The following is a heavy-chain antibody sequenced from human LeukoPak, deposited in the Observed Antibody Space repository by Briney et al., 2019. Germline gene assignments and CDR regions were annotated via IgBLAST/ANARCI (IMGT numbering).Heavy chain of an antibody. Sequence: ASVKVSCKASGYTFTSYGISWVRQAPGQGLEWMGWISAYNGNTNYAQKLQGRVTMTTDTSTSTAYMELRSLRSDDTAVYYCARVPFHEGNYSNYLNGQGFFDYWGQGTLVTVSS. V-gene: IGHV1-18*01. CDR3: ARVPFHEGNYSNYLNGQGFFDY. CDR2: ISAYNGNT. CDR1: GYTFTSYG. J-gene: IGHJ4*02. D-gene: IGHD4-11*01.